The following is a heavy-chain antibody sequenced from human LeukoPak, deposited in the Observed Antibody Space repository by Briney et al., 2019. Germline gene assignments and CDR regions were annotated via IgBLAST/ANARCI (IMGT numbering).Heavy chain of an antibody. CDR3: ARAQDYYDSSGYSQHFDY. CDR2: IYYSGST. J-gene: IGHJ4*02. Sequence: SQTLSLTCTVSGGSISSGSYYWSWIRQPAGKGLEWIGYIYYSGSTNYNPSLKSRVTISVDTSKNQFSLKLSSVTAADTAVYYCARAQDYYDSSGYSQHFDYWGQGTLVTVSS. D-gene: IGHD3-22*01. CDR1: GGSISSGSYY. V-gene: IGHV4-61*10.